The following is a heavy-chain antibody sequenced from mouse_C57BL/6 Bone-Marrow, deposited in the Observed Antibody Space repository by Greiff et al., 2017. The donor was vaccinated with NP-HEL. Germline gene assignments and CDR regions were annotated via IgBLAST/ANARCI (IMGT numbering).Heavy chain of an antibody. CDR1: GYTFTSYG. V-gene: IGHV1-81*01. CDR2: IYPRSGNT. J-gene: IGHJ3*01. CDR3: ARRGWLLLFAY. Sequence: VQLQQSGAELARPGASVKLSCKASGYTFTSYGISWVKQRTGQGLEWIGEIYPRSGNTYYNEKFKGKATLTADKSSSTAYIELRSLTSEDSAVYFCARRGWLLLFAYWGQGTLVTVSA. D-gene: IGHD2-3*01.